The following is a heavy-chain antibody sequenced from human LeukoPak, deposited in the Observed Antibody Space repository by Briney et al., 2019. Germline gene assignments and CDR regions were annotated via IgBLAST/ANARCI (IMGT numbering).Heavy chain of an antibody. CDR1: GFTFSDYY. J-gene: IGHJ5*02. V-gene: IGHV3-53*01. CDR3: VRSSSWTGLLDQ. D-gene: IGHD3/OR15-3a*01. Sequence: GGSLRLSCAASGFTFSDYYMSWIRQAPGKGLERVSIIYSEGNTYHAESVKGRFTISRDSSKNTVYLQMNSLRGEDAAMYYCVRSSSWTGLLDQWGQGTLVTVSS. CDR2: IYSEGNT.